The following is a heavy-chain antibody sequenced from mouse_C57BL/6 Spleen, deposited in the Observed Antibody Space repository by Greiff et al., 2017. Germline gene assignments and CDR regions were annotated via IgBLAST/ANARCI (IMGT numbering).Heavy chain of an antibody. V-gene: IGHV2-6*01. Sequence: QVQLKESGPGLVEPSQSLSITCTVSGFSLTSYGVDWVRQSPGKGLEWLGVIWGVGSTNYNSALKSRLSISKDNSKSQVFLKMNSVQTDDTAMYYCASGNWFAYWGQGTLATVSA. CDR2: IWGVGST. CDR1: GFSLTSYG. CDR3: ASGNWFAY. J-gene: IGHJ3*01.